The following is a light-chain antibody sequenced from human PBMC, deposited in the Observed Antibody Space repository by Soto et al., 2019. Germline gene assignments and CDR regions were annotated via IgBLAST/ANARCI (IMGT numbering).Light chain of an antibody. CDR2: DVS. Sequence: QSALTQPPSVSGSPGQSVTISCTGTSSDVGGYNYVSWYQQHPGKAPKHMIYDVSKRPSGVPDRFSGSKSGNTASLTISGLQAEDEADYYCCSYAGNYILVFGGGTKLTVL. J-gene: IGLJ2*01. CDR3: CSYAGNYILV. CDR1: SSDVGGYNY. V-gene: IGLV2-11*01.